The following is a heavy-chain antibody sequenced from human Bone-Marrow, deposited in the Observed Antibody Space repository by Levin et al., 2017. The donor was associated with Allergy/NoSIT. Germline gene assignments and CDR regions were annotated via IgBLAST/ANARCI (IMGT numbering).Heavy chain of an antibody. CDR2: IYYRGNT. CDR1: GGSISSSSYY. CDR3: AREGEGTVDV. D-gene: IGHD3-16*01. Sequence: SETLSLSCTVSGGSISSSSYYWGWIRQPPGMGLEWIGSIYYRGNTYYNPSLKSRVTISVDTFKSQFSLRLTSVTAADTAVYYCAREGEGTVDVWGQGTTVTVSS. J-gene: IGHJ6*02. V-gene: IGHV4-39*02.